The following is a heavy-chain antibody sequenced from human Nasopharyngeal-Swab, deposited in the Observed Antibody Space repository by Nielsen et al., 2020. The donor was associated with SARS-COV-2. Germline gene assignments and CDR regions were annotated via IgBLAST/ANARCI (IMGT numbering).Heavy chain of an antibody. Sequence: WVRQAPGQRLEWMGWINAGNGNTKYSQKFQGRVTITRDTSASTAYMELSSLRSEDTAVYYCARRRYCTNGVCYGHNDAFDIWGQGTMVTVSS. CDR2: INAGNGNT. J-gene: IGHJ3*02. V-gene: IGHV1-3*01. D-gene: IGHD2-8*01. CDR3: ARRRYCTNGVCYGHNDAFDI.